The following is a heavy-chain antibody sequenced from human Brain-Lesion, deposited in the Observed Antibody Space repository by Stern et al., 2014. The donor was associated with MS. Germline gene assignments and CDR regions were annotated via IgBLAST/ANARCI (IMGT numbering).Heavy chain of an antibody. CDR3: AGEEDIRYCSGGSCTGNWFDP. J-gene: IGHJ5*02. Sequence: VQLEESGPGLVKPSETLSLTCTVAGGSVSSTSYAWAWIRQPPGKGLEWIGTIYYSGNTYYSPSLKSRLTISLDTSKNPFSLQLRSGTAADTAVYYCAGEEDIRYCSGGSCTGNWFDPWGQGTLVTVSS. D-gene: IGHD2-15*01. V-gene: IGHV4-39*01. CDR1: GGSVSSTSYA. CDR2: IYYSGNT.